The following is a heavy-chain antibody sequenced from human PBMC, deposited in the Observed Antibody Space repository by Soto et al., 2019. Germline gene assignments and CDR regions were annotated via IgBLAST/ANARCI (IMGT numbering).Heavy chain of an antibody. D-gene: IGHD6-13*01. J-gene: IGHJ4*02. Sequence: EVQLLESGGGLVQPGGSLRLSCAASGFTFSSYAMSWVRQAPGKGLEWVSASGSGGSTYYADSVKGRFTISRDNSKNTRYLQMNSLRAEDTAVYYGAYSSTPFDYWGQGTLVTVSS. CDR2: SGSGGST. CDR3: AYSSTPFDY. CDR1: GFTFSSYA. V-gene: IGHV3-23*01.